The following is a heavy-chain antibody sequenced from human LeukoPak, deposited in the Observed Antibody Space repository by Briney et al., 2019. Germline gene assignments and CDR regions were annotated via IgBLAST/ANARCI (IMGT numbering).Heavy chain of an antibody. CDR1: GYSFTSYW. V-gene: IGHV5-51*01. Sequence: GESLKISCKGSGYSFTSYWIGWVRQMPGKGLEWMGIIYPGDSDTRYSPSFQGQVTISADKSISTAYLQWSSLKASDTAMYYCARLPNSYYDILTGGSGYFDYWGQGTLVTVSS. CDR2: IYPGDSDT. D-gene: IGHD3-9*01. CDR3: ARLPNSYYDILTGGSGYFDY. J-gene: IGHJ4*02.